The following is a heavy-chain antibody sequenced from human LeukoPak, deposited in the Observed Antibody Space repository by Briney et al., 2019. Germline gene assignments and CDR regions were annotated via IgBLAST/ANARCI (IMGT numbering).Heavy chain of an antibody. D-gene: IGHD3-3*01. Sequence: GGSLRLSCAASGFTFSSYGMHWVRQAPGKGLEWVAVISYDGSNKYYADSVKGRFTISRDNSKNTLYLQMNSLRAEDTAVYYCAKPFDYDFRRAFDYWGQGTLVTVSS. CDR3: AKPFDYDFRRAFDY. CDR2: ISYDGSNK. CDR1: GFTFSSYG. J-gene: IGHJ4*02. V-gene: IGHV3-30*18.